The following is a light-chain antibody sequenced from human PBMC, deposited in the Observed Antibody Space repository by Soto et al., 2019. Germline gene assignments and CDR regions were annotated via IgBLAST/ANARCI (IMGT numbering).Light chain of an antibody. CDR1: SSDVGGCKF. CDR3: SSCAGSNNPYV. Sequence: QSVLTQPPSASGSPGQSVTISCTGTSSDVGGCKFVSWYQQYPGKAPRLIIYEVYKRPSGVPDRFSGSKSGNTASLTVSGLQAEDEADYCCSSCAGSNNPYVFGTGTKVTVL. V-gene: IGLV2-8*01. CDR2: EVY. J-gene: IGLJ1*01.